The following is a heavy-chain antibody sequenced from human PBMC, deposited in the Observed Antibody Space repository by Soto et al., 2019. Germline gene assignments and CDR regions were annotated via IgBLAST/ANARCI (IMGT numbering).Heavy chain of an antibody. D-gene: IGHD3-3*01. CDR2: MNPNSGNT. CDR3: ARSLRYYDFCSGYYNADYYYGKDV. CDR1: AYTFTSSD. V-gene: IGHV1-8*01. J-gene: IGHJ6*02. Sequence: ASVKVSCKASAYTFTSSDINWVRQATGRGLEWMGWMNPNSGNTGYAQKFQGRVTMTRNTSISTAYMELGSLRSEDTAVYYCARSLRYYDFCSGYYNADYYYGKDVSAQGTTVTVS.